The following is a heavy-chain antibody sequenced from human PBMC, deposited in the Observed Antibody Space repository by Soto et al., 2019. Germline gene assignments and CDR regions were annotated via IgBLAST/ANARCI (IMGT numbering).Heavy chain of an antibody. CDR2: IYYRGNA. Sequence: SELMPLTYSVADGSIVDDRCYRGLIRQPPGKGLEWIGSIYYRGNAYYNPSLQTRVTISLDKSKSQFSLKLNSVTAADSAVFFCARLEGLPTTSHYFDFWVPGALVTGSS. CDR1: DGSIVDDRCY. V-gene: IGHV4-39*01. D-gene: IGHD1-1*01. J-gene: IGHJ4*02. CDR3: ARLEGLPTTSHYFDF.